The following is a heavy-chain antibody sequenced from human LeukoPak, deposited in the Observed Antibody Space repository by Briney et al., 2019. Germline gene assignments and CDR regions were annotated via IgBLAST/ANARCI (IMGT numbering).Heavy chain of an antibody. CDR2: MNPNSGNT. CDR1: GYTFTSYD. D-gene: IGHD2-2*01. J-gene: IGHJ5*02. CDR3: ARYCSSTSCYPFP. V-gene: IGHV1-8*01. Sequence: GASVKVSCKASGYTFTSYDINWVRQAPGQGLEWMGWMNPNSGNTGYAQKLQGRVTMTRNTSISTAYMELSSLRSEDTAVYYCARYCSSTSCYPFPWGQGTLVTVSS.